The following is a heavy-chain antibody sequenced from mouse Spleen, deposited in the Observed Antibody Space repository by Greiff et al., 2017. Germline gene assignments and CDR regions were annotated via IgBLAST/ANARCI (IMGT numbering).Heavy chain of an antibody. CDR2: INPNNGGT. Sequence: EVQLQQSGPELVKPGASVKISCKASGYTFTDYYMNLVKQSHGKSLEWIGDINPNNGGTSYNQKFKGKATLTVDKSSSTAYMELRSLTSEDSAVYYCARGGKLLRYRAAMDYWGQGTSVTVSS. CDR3: ARGGKLLRYRAAMDY. CDR1: GYTFTDYY. J-gene: IGHJ4*01. V-gene: IGHV1-26*01. D-gene: IGHD1-1*01.